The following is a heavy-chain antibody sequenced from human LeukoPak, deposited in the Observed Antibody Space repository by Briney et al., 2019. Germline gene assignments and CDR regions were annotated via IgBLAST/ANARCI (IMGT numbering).Heavy chain of an antibody. CDR1: GFTFDDYA. D-gene: IGHD3-10*01. CDR3: AKVRGSPIKFYYYYMDV. CDR2: ISGSGGST. J-gene: IGHJ6*03. V-gene: IGHV3-23*01. Sequence: GRSLRLSCAASGFTFDDYAMHWVRQAPGKGLEWVSAISGSGGSTYYADSVKGRFTISRDNSKNTLYLQMNSLRAEDTAVYYCAKVRGSPIKFYYYYMDVWGKGTTVTVSS.